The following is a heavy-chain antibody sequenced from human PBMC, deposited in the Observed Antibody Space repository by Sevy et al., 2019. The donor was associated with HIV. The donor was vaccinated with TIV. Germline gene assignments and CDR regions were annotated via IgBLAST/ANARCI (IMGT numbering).Heavy chain of an antibody. CDR2: ISSSSSYI. CDR1: GFTFSSYS. J-gene: IGHJ6*03. Sequence: GGSLRLSCAASGFTFSSYSMNWVRQAPGKGLEWVSSISSSSSYIYYADSVKGRFTISRDNAKNSLYLQMNSLRAEDTAVYYCARERKVGTYYYYYYMDVWGKGTTVTVSS. D-gene: IGHD1-26*01. CDR3: ARERKVGTYYYYYYMDV. V-gene: IGHV3-21*01.